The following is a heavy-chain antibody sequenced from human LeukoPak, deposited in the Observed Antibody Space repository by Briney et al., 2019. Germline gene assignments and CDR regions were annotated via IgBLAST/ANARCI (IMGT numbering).Heavy chain of an antibody. CDR1: GGTFSSYA. J-gene: IGHJ4*02. CDR2: IYSGGST. CDR3: ARHYYYDSSGYDPNFDY. D-gene: IGHD3-22*01. Sequence: SCKASGGTFSSYAISWVRQAPGKGLEWVSVIYSGGSTYYADSVKGRFTISRDNSKNTLYLQMNSLRAEDTAVYYCARHYYYDSSGYDPNFDYWGQGTLVTVSS. V-gene: IGHV3-53*01.